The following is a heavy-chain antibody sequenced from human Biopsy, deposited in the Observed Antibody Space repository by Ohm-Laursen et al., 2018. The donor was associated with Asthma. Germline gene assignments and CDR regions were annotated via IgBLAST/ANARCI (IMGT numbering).Heavy chain of an antibody. Sequence: SVKASCQSLGGTFNTYVIGWVRQAPGQGLEWMGGINFVFGTTTYPQKFQDRVTITADDSTSTVYMELSSLRSEDTAVYYCARKAGSCISRTCYSLDFWGQGTLVTVSS. J-gene: IGHJ4*02. V-gene: IGHV1-69*13. CDR1: GGTFNTYV. CDR3: ARKAGSCISRTCYSLDF. D-gene: IGHD2-2*01. CDR2: INFVFGTT.